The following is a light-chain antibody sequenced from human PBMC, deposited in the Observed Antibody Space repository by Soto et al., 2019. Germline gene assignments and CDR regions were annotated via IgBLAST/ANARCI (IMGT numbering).Light chain of an antibody. J-gene: IGLJ2*01. Sequence: QSVLTQPASASGSPVQSITISCTGTSSDVGSYNLVSWYQQHPGKAPKLMIYEGSKRPSGVSNRFSGSKSGNTASLTISGLQAEDEADYYCCSYAGSSTLVFGGGTKLTVL. CDR2: EGS. V-gene: IGLV2-23*01. CDR3: CSYAGSSTLV. CDR1: SSDVGSYNL.